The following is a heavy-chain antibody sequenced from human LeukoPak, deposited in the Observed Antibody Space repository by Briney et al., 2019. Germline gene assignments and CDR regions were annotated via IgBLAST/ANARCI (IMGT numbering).Heavy chain of an antibody. D-gene: IGHD4-17*01. CDR1: GGTFSSYA. CDR2: IIPILGIA. V-gene: IGHV1-69*04. CDR3: ATWTVTTDAFDI. J-gene: IGHJ3*02. Sequence: EASVKVSCKASGGTFSSYAISWVRQAPGQGLEWMGKIIPILGIANYAQKFQGRVTITADKSTSTAYMELSSLRSEDTAVYYCATWTVTTDAFDIWGQGTMVTVSS.